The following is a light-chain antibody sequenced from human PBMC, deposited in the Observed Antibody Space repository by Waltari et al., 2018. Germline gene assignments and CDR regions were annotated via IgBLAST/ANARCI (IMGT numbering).Light chain of an antibody. CDR2: GAS. V-gene: IGKV3-15*01. J-gene: IGKJ1*01. CDR3: QQYNNWPRWT. Sequence: EIVMTQSPATLSVSPGERATLSCRASQSVSSNLAWYQQKPGQAPRLLIYGASTRATGSPARFSGSWSGTEFTLTISSLQSEDFAVYYCQQYNNWPRWTFGQGTKVEIK. CDR1: QSVSSN.